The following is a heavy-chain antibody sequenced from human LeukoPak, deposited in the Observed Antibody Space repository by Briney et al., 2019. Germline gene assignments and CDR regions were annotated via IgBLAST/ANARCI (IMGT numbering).Heavy chain of an antibody. V-gene: IGHV4-39*07. Sequence: SETLSLTCTVSGGSISSSSYYWGWIRQPPGKGLEWIGSIYYSGSTYYNPSLKGRVTISVDTSKNQFSLKLSSVTAADTAVYYCARVQYYYYYRDVWGKGTTVTVSS. J-gene: IGHJ6*03. CDR1: GGSISSSSYY. CDR3: ARVQYYYYYRDV. CDR2: IYYSGST.